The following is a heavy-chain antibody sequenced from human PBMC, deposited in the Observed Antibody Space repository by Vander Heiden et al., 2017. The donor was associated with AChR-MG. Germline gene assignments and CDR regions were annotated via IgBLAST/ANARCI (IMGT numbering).Heavy chain of an antibody. V-gene: IGHV5-51*03. D-gene: IGHD2-15*01. J-gene: IGHJ4*02. Sequence: EVQLVQSGAEVKKPGESLKIACKGSGHSFTSYWIGWVRQMPGKGLEWMGIIYPGDSDTRYSPSLQGQVTISADKSISTAYLQWSSLKASDTAMDYCASHLLHYDTSWGFDYWGQGTRVTVAS. CDR1: GHSFTSYW. CDR3: ASHLLHYDTSWGFDY. CDR2: IYPGDSDT.